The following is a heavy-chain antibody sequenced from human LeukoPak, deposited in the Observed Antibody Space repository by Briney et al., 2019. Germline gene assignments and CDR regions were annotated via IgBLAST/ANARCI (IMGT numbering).Heavy chain of an antibody. CDR1: GFTFSSYS. CDR3: ARDSYYYDSSGSTPGGY. D-gene: IGHD3-22*01. J-gene: IGHJ4*02. Sequence: GGSLRLSCAASGFTFSSYSMNWVRQAPGKGLEWVSSISSSSSYIYYADSVKGRFTISRDNAKNSLYLQMNSLRAEDTAVYYCARDSYYYDSSGSTPGGYWGQGTLVTVSS. CDR2: ISSSSSYI. V-gene: IGHV3-21*01.